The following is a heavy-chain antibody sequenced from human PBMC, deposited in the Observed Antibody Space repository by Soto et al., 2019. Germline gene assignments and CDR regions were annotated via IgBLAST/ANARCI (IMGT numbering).Heavy chain of an antibody. D-gene: IGHD6-13*01. J-gene: IGHJ5*02. CDR2: IFHSGST. CDR3: ARGGIAGHWFDP. Sequence: QVQRQESGPGLLRPSQTLSLTWNVSGGYINSGGCYWSWIRQHPGKGLEWIGYIFHSGSTLYNPSLNSRVTLSADTSKNQLSLNLRSVTVADTAVYYCARGGIAGHWFDPWGQGTLVTVSS. CDR1: GGYINSGGCY. V-gene: IGHV4-31*02.